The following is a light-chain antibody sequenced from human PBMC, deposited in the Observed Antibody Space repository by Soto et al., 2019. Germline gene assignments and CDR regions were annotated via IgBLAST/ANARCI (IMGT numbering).Light chain of an antibody. CDR1: SSDVANYKF. CDR2: EGS. V-gene: IGLV2-23*01. J-gene: IGLJ2*01. Sequence: QSALTRPASVSGSPGQSITISCTGTSSDVANYKFGSWYQQHPGKAPKLILFEGSERPSGVSNRFSGSQSGNTASLTISGLQAEDGADYYCCSYAGSDPFVVFGAGTKLTVL. CDR3: CSYAGSDPFVV.